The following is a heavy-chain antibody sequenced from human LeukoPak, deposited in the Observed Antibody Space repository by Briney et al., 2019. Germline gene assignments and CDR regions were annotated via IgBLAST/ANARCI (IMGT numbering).Heavy chain of an antibody. Sequence: GGSLRLSCAASESTFSKFWTHWVHQAPGKGLVWVSGINRDGSTTTYADSVKGRFTVSRDNAKNTLYLQMNSLRAEDTAVYYCARGNYYGMDVWGQGTTVTVSS. J-gene: IGHJ6*02. CDR2: INRDGSTT. CDR3: ARGNYYGMDV. D-gene: IGHD2/OR15-2a*01. V-gene: IGHV3-74*03. CDR1: ESTFSKFW.